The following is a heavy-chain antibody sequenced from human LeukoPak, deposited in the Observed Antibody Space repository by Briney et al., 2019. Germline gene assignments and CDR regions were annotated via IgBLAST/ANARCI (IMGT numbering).Heavy chain of an antibody. CDR1: GYTFTANY. CDR3: AREGSYCDGGDCYSIDF. Sequence: ASVQVSCKASGYTFTANYLQWVRQAPGLGPEWLGWMHVGNGNTRYAPKYQGRVTLTRDTSINTAYMELSSLTSDDTAVYYCAREGSYCDGGDCYSIDFWGQGTLVTVSS. V-gene: IGHV1-2*02. J-gene: IGHJ4*02. D-gene: IGHD2-21*02. CDR2: MHVGNGNT.